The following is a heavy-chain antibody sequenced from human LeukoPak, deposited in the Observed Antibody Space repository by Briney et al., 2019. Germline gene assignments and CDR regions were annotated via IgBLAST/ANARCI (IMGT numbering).Heavy chain of an antibody. CDR2: LYSDGNT. CDR1: GFTVITND. CDR3: ARGVEPLAANTLAY. Sequence: GRSLRLSCAASGFTVITNDMTWVRQAPGKGLEWVSVLYSDGNTKYADSVQGRFTIPRDNSKNTLYLEMNSLSPDDTAVYYCARGVEPLAANTLAYWGQGTLVTVSS. J-gene: IGHJ4*02. D-gene: IGHD1-14*01. V-gene: IGHV3-53*01.